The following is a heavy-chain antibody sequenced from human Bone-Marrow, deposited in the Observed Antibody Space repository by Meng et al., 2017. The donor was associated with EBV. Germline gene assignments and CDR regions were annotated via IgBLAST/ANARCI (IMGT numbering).Heavy chain of an antibody. CDR3: ARDQGMRGVAVTGIDY. J-gene: IGHJ4*02. CDR2: NSPADDNT. Sequence: HGPGFQTGAGGEKLWASVKFSCTVSGYTFTGNGISWLRQAPGQGPEWMGWNSPADDNTHTAQKFQGRITMTADTSTTTAYMELTSLTSDDTALYYCARDQGMRGVAVTGIDYWGQGTLVTVSS. D-gene: IGHD6-19*01. CDR1: GYTFTGNG. V-gene: IGHV1-18*01.